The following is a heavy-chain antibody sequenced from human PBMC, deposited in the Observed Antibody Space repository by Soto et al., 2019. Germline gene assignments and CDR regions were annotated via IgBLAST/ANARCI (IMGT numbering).Heavy chain of an antibody. CDR3: ATPYYFNH. D-gene: IGHD3-16*01. V-gene: IGHV3-21*06. CDR2: ISDDSSYI. Sequence: KPGGSLRLSCAASGFMFSAYTMNWVRQAPGKGLEWPSSISDDSSYIDYADSLRGRFTVSRDNARNSLYLQIDSLGVEDTAVYYCATPYYFNHWGPGTLVTVSS. CDR1: GFMFSAYT. J-gene: IGHJ1*01.